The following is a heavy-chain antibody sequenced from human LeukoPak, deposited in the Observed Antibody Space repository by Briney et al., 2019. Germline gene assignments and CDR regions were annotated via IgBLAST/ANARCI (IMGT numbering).Heavy chain of an antibody. CDR3: ARQRSGIVGYFDY. CDR1: GGSFSSYY. Sequence: SETLSLTCTVSGGSFSSYYWTWIRQPPGKGLEWIGYIDHGGSTNYNPSLKSRVTISVDTSKNQFSLKLSSVTAADTAVYYGARQRSGIVGYFDYWGQGTLVTVSS. D-gene: IGHD1-26*01. CDR2: IDHGGST. J-gene: IGHJ4*02. V-gene: IGHV4-59*01.